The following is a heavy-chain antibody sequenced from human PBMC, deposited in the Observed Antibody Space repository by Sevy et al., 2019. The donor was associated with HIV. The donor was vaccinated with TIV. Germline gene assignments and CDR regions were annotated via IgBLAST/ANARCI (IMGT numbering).Heavy chain of an antibody. D-gene: IGHD3-22*01. Sequence: GGSLRLSCAASGFTFSSYSMNWVRQAPGKGLEWVSSISSSSSYIYYADSVKGRFTISRDNAKISLYLEMNSLRAEDTAVYYCARDKTYYYDSSGYHHAFDIWGQGTMVTVSS. CDR3: ARDKTYYYDSSGYHHAFDI. CDR1: GFTFSSYS. V-gene: IGHV3-21*01. J-gene: IGHJ3*02. CDR2: ISSSSSYI.